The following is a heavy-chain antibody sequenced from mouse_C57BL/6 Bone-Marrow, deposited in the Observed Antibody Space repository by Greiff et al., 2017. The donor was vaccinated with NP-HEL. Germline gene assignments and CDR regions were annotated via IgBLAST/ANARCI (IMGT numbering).Heavy chain of an antibody. CDR2: IYPGSGNT. V-gene: IGHV1-66*01. D-gene: IGHD4-1*01. CDR3: ARVWDGYAMDY. CDR1: GYSFTSYY. J-gene: IGHJ4*01. Sequence: QVQLQQSGPELVKPGASVKISCKASGYSFTSYYIHWVKQRPGQGLEWIGWIYPGSGNTKYNEKFKGKATLTADTSYSTAYMQLSSLTSEDSAVYYCARVWDGYAMDYWGQGTSVTVSS.